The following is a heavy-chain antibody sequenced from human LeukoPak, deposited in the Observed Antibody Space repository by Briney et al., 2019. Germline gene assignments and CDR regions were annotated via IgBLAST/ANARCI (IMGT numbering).Heavy chain of an antibody. CDR3: ARWGSGYSGYPHYYYYMDV. CDR1: GYTFTSYG. CDR2: ISAYNGNT. Sequence: ASVKVSCKASGYTFTSYGISWVRQAPGQGLEWMGWISAYNGNTNYAQKLQGRVTMTTDTSTRTAYMELRSLRSDDTAVYYCARWGSGYSGYPHYYYYMDVWGKGTTVTISS. V-gene: IGHV1-18*01. D-gene: IGHD5-12*01. J-gene: IGHJ6*03.